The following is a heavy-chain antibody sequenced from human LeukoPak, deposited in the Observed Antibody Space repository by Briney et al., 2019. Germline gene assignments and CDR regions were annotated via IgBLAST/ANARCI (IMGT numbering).Heavy chain of an antibody. D-gene: IGHD2-2*01. V-gene: IGHV4-4*02. CDR1: GGSISSSNW. CDR3: AREGDCSSTSCYGFSDY. J-gene: IGHJ4*02. Sequence: SGTLSLTCAVSGGSISSSNWWSWVRQPPGKGLEWIGEIYHSGSTNYNPSLKSRVTMSVDTSKNQFSLKLSSVTAADTAVYYCAREGDCSSTSCYGFSDYWGQGTLVTVSS. CDR2: IYHSGST.